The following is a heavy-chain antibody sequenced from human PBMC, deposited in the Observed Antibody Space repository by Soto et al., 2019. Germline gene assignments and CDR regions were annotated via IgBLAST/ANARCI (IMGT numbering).Heavy chain of an antibody. CDR2: IDPSDSYT. D-gene: IGHD1-20*01. V-gene: IGHV5-10-1*03. CDR1: GYSFTSYW. Sequence: EVQLVQSGAEVKKPGESLRISCKGSGYSFTSYWISWVRQMPGKGLEWMGRIDPSDSYTNYSPSFQGHVTISADKSISTAYLQWSSLKASDTALYYCASQGEITGTVDYWGQGTLVTVSS. J-gene: IGHJ4*02. CDR3: ASQGEITGTVDY.